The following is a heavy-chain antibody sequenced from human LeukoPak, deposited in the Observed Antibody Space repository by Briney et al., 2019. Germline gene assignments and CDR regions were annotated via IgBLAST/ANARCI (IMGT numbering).Heavy chain of an antibody. Sequence: EASVKVSCKASGGTFSSYAISWLRQAHGQGLEWMGRIIPIFGTANYAQKFQGRVTITTDESTSTAYMELSSLRSEDTAVYYCARANGVYNYGFDYWGQGTLVTVSS. CDR2: IIPIFGTA. J-gene: IGHJ4*02. D-gene: IGHD5-18*01. CDR1: GGTFSSYA. CDR3: ARANGVYNYGFDY. V-gene: IGHV1-69*05.